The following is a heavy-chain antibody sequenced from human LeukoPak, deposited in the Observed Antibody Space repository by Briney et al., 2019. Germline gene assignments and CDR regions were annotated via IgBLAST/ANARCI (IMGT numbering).Heavy chain of an antibody. CDR1: GYTFSGYA. V-gene: IGHV1-3*01. CDR3: ARGIWSATRVDYYLDN. CDR2: INAGNGHT. Sequence: RASVKVSCKASGYTFSGYAIHRVRQAPGQRFEWMGWINAGNGHTKYSQNFQGRVTITRDSSANIVYMELSSLTSEDTAVYYCARGIWSATRVDYYLDNWGQGTLVTVSS. J-gene: IGHJ4*02. D-gene: IGHD5-24*01.